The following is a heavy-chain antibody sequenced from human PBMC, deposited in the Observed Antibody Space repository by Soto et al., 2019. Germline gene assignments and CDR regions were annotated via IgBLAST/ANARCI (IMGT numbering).Heavy chain of an antibody. CDR3: ARDYYDSSGYYRGFDY. J-gene: IGHJ4*02. V-gene: IGHV3-21*01. Sequence: GGSLRLSCAASGFTFSRYSMDWVRQAPGKGLEWFSSISSSSSYIYYADSVKGRFTISRDNAKNSLYLQMNRLRAEDTAVYYCARDYYDSSGYYRGFDYWGQGTLVTVSS. CDR1: GFTFSRYS. CDR2: ISSSSSYI. D-gene: IGHD3-22*01.